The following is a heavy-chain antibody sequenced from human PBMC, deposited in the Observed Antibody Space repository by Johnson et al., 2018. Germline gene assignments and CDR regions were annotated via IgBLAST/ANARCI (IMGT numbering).Heavy chain of an antibody. V-gene: IGHV3-23*04. CDR1: GFTFSSYA. CDR3: AKDTSESSSNWGDDYYYYGMDV. CDR2: IRGSGCST. J-gene: IGHJ6*02. Sequence: VQLVQSGGGLVQPGGSLRLSCAASGFTFSSYAMSWVRQAPGKGLEWVSAIRGSGCSTYHADSVKGRFPMSRGNSKNTMYLQMNSRRAEDTAVYYCAKDTSESSSNWGDDYYYYGMDVWGQGTTVTGS. D-gene: IGHD7-27*01.